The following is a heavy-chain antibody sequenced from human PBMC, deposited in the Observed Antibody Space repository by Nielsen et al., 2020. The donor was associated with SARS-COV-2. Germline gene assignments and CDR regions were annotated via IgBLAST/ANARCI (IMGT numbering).Heavy chain of an antibody. CDR1: GFTFSSYA. CDR2: ISGSGGST. J-gene: IGHJ5*02. CDR3: ARDGPPKVLLWFGDEMNNWFDP. V-gene: IGHV3-23*01. Sequence: GESLKISCAASGFTFSSYAMSWVRQAPGKGLEWVSAISGSGGSTYYADSVKGRFTISRDNSKNTLYLQMNSLRAEDTAVYYCARDGPPKVLLWFGDEMNNWFDPWGQGTLVTVSS. D-gene: IGHD3-10*01.